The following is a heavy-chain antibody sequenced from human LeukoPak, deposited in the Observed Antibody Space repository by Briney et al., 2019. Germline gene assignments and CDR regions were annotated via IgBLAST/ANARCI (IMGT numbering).Heavy chain of an antibody. D-gene: IGHD3-10*01. J-gene: IGHJ3*02. CDR2: INPSGGST. V-gene: IGHV1-46*01. CDR3: ARARYYGSGSPASDSHAFDI. Sequence: ASVKVSCKASGYTFTSYYMHWVRQAPGRGLEWMGIINPSGGSTSYAQKFQGRVTMTRDTSTSTVYMELSSLRSEDTAVYYCARARYYGSGSPASDSHAFDIWGQGTMVTVSS. CDR1: GYTFTSYY.